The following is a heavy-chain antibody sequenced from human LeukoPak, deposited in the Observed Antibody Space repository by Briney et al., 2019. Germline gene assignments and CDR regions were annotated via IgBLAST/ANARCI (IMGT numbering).Heavy chain of an antibody. J-gene: IGHJ4*02. V-gene: IGHV1-18*01. CDR3: ARTAVGATDFDY. D-gene: IGHD1-26*01. CDR1: GYTFTSYG. CDR2: ISAYNGNT. Sequence: ASVKVSCKASGYTFTSYGISWVRQAPGQGLEWMGCISAYNGNTNYAQKLQGRVTMTTDTSTSTAYMELRSLRSDDTAVYYCARTAVGATDFDYWGQGTLVTVSS.